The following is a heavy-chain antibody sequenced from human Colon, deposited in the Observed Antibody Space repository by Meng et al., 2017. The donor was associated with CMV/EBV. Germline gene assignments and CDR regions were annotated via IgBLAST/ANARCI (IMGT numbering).Heavy chain of an antibody. CDR3: AKEGVEIEPFFDY. Sequence: GGSLRLSCVASGFPIRSYGMHWVRQAPGRGLEWMAYIRHDGNTQYYADSLKGRFTVSRDNSKNTVYLQMDSLRADDTAVYYCAKEGVEIEPFFDYWGQGTLVTVSS. D-gene: IGHD1-1*01. V-gene: IGHV3-30*02. CDR1: GFPIRSYG. J-gene: IGHJ4*02. CDR2: IRHDGNTQ.